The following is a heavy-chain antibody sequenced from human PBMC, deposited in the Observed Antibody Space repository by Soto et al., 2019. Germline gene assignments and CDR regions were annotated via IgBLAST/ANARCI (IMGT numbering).Heavy chain of an antibody. Sequence: PGGSLRLSCAASGFTFSSYWMSWVRQAPGKGLEWVANIKQDGSEKKYVDSVKGRFTISRDNAKNSLFLQLNSLRVEDTAVYYCTRDRGLPIFFWGQGTLVTVYS. V-gene: IGHV3-7*01. D-gene: IGHD3-3*02. CDR3: TRDRGLPIFF. J-gene: IGHJ4*02. CDR1: GFTFSSYW. CDR2: IKQDGSEK.